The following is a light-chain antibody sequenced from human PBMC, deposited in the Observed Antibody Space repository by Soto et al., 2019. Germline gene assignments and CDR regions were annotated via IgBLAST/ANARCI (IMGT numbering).Light chain of an antibody. CDR3: AAWDDSLNGRV. CDR1: SSNIGSNT. CDR2: SNN. V-gene: IGLV1-44*01. J-gene: IGLJ2*01. Sequence: QSVLTQPPSASGTPGQRVTISCSGSSSNIGSNTVNWYQQLPGTAPKLLIYSNNQRPSGVPDRFSGSKSGTSASLAICGLQSEDEADYYCAAWDDSLNGRVFGGGTKVTVL.